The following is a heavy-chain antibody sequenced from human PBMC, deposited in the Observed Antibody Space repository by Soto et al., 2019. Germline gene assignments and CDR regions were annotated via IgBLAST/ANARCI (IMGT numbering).Heavy chain of an antibody. Sequence: EVQLVESGGGLVQPGGSLRLSCAASGFAFSRYWMHWVRQAPGQGLVWAARIKRDGSGINYADALWGRFTFSRDNANNTLYLTMSNLGAADRAVYFCAITSPPVTPHPYSNYGRDVWCQGNTLTV. V-gene: IGHV3-74*01. CDR1: GFAFSRYW. CDR3: AITSPPVTPHPYSNYGRDV. CDR2: IKRDGSGI. J-gene: IGHJ6*02. D-gene: IGHD1-20*01.